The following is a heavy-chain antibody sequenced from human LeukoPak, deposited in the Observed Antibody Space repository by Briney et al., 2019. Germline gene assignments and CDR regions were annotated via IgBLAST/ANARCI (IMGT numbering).Heavy chain of an antibody. CDR1: GGSISIYY. CDR2: IYYSGST. V-gene: IGHV4-59*01. D-gene: IGHD4-17*01. CDR3: ARGDYRLFDY. J-gene: IGHJ4*02. Sequence: SETLCLTCTVSGGSISIYYWSWVRQPPGKGLEWIGYIYYSGSTNYNPSLKSRVTISVDTSKNQFSLKLSSVTAADTAVYYCARGDYRLFDYWGQGTLVTVSS.